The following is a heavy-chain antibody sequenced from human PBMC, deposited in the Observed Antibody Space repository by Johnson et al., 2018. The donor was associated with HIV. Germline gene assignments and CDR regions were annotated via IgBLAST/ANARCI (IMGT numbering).Heavy chain of an antibody. CDR1: GFTFSSYG. CDR3: ARSLVLVRGAFDI. D-gene: IGHD6-6*01. J-gene: IGHJ3*02. V-gene: IGHV3-7*03. CDR2: MNQDGSEK. Sequence: VQLVESGGGVVQPGKSLRLSCAASGFTFSSYGMHWVRQAAGKGLEWVANMNQDGSEKYYVDSVKGRFTISRDNVKNSLYLQMNSLRAGDTAVYFCARSLVLVRGAFDIWGQGTMVTVSS.